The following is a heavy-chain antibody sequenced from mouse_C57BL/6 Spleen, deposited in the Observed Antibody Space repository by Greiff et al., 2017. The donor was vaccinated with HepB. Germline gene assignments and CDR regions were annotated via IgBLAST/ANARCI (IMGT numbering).Heavy chain of an antibody. Sequence: EVKLVESGEGLVKPGGSLKLSCAASGFTFSSYAMSWVRQTPEKRLEWVAYISSGGDYSYYADTVKGRFTISRDNARNTLYLQMSSLKSEDTAMYYCTRNMEVTTDYAMDYWGQGTSVTVSS. CDR3: TRNMEVTTDYAMDY. CDR2: ISSGGDYS. CDR1: GFTFSSYA. D-gene: IGHD2-2*01. J-gene: IGHJ4*01. V-gene: IGHV5-9-1*02.